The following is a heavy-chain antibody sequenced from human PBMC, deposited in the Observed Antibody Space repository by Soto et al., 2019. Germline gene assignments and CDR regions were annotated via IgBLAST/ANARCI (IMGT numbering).Heavy chain of an antibody. CDR3: AKDESAGYYYFDY. CDR2: ISNNGGST. D-gene: IGHD3-9*01. CDR1: GFTFSNYA. J-gene: IGHJ4*02. V-gene: IGHV3-23*01. Sequence: PGGSLRLSCAASGFTFSNYAMSWVRQAPGKGLEWVSVISNNGGSTYYADSVKGRFTISRDNSKNTLYLRMNSLRAEDTAVYYCAKDESAGYYYFDYWGQGTLVTVSS.